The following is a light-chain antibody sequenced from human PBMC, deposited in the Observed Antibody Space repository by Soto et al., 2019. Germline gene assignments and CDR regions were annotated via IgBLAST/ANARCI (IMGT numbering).Light chain of an antibody. CDR2: DAS. V-gene: IGKV1-39*01. Sequence: DIQMTQSPSSLSASVGDRVTITCRASESISSYLNWYQHKPGKAPNFLIYDASSLQSGVPSRFSGSGSGTDFTLTISSLQPEDFATYYCQQSYSIPYTFGQGTKVDIK. CDR1: ESISSY. CDR3: QQSYSIPYT. J-gene: IGKJ2*01.